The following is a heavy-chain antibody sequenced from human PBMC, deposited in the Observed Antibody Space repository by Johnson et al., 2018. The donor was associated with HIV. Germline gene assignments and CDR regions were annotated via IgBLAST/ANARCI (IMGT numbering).Heavy chain of an antibody. Sequence: EVQLVESGGGLVQPGGSLRLSCVASGFTVSGNYMNWVRQAPGKGLEWVSVIYSDESTYYADSVKGRFTISRDNSKNTLYLQMNSLRAEDTAVYYCARDPAGFDFWGQGTMVTVSS. CDR1: GFTVSGNY. J-gene: IGHJ3*01. CDR2: IYSDEST. V-gene: IGHV3-66*01. CDR3: ARDPAGFDF.